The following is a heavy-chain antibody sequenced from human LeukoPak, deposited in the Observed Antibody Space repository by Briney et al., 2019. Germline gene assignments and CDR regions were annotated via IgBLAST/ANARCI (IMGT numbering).Heavy chain of an antibody. Sequence: ASVKVSCKASGYTFTGYYMHWVRQAPGQGLEWMGWINPNSGGTNYAQKFQGRVTMTRDTSISTAYMELSRLRSDDTAVYYCARGWVGYAVPAAYYYYYMDVWGKGTTVTVSS. D-gene: IGHD2-2*01. CDR3: ARGWVGYAVPAAYYYYYMDV. CDR1: GYTFTGYY. V-gene: IGHV1-2*02. CDR2: INPNSGGT. J-gene: IGHJ6*03.